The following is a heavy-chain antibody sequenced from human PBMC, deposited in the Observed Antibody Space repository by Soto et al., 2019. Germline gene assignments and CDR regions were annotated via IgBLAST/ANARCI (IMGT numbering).Heavy chain of an antibody. V-gene: IGHV4-59*01. Sequence: SETLSHTCTVAGGSISIYYGSLIRQPPGKGLEWIGYIYYSGSTNYNPSLKSRVTISVDTSKNQFSLKLSSVTAADTAVYYCARGTYYGSGSYYAYYYYGMDVWGQGPMVTFS. CDR3: ARGTYYGSGSYYAYYYYGMDV. J-gene: IGHJ6*02. D-gene: IGHD3-10*01. CDR2: IYYSGST. CDR1: GGSISIYY.